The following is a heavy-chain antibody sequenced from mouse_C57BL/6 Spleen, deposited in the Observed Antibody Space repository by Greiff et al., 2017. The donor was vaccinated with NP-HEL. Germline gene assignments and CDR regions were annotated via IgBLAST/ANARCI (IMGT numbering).Heavy chain of an antibody. Sequence: EVQGVESGGGLVQPGGSLKLSCAASGFTFSDYYMYWVRQTPEKRLEWVAYISNGGGSTYYPDTVKGRFTISRDNAKNTLYLQMSRLKSEDTAMYYCARHGDYGAMDYWGQGTSVTVSS. CDR3: ARHGDYGAMDY. V-gene: IGHV5-12*01. D-gene: IGHD2-4*01. CDR2: ISNGGGST. CDR1: GFTFSDYY. J-gene: IGHJ4*01.